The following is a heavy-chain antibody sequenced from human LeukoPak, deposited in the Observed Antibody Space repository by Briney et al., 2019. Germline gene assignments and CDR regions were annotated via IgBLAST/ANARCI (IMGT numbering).Heavy chain of an antibody. CDR2: INHSGST. CDR1: GGSFSGYY. J-gene: IGHJ6*03. D-gene: IGHD3-10*01. Sequence: SETLSLTCAVYGGSFSGYYWSSIRQPPGKGLEWIGEINHSGSTNYNPSLKSRVTISVDTSKNQFSLKLSSVTAADTAVYYCARLRPTYYYGSGSRYYYYMDVWGKGTTVTISS. CDR3: ARLRPTYYYGSGSRYYYYMDV. V-gene: IGHV4-34*01.